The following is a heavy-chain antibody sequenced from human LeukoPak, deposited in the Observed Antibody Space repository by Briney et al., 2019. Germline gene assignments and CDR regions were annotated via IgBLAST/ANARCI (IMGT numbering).Heavy chain of an antibody. CDR3: ARVRGYYSLYYYYGMDV. D-gene: IGHD3-3*01. J-gene: IGHJ6*02. CDR1: GYTFTSYG. V-gene: IGHV1-18*01. CDR2: ISAYNGNT. Sequence: VKVSCKASGYTFTSYGISWVRQAPGQGLEWMGWISAYNGNTNYALKLQGRVTMTTDTSTSTAYMELRSLRSDDTAVYYCARVRGYYSLYYYYGMDVWGQGTTVTVSS.